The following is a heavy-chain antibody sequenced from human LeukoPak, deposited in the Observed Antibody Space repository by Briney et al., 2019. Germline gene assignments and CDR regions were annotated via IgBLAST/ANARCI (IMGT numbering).Heavy chain of an antibody. CDR1: GYTFTSYG. J-gene: IGHJ4*02. V-gene: IGHV1-18*01. Sequence: ASVKVSCKASGYTFTSYGVSWVRQAPGQGLEWMGWISAYNGNTNYAQKLQGRVTMTTDTSTSTAYMELRSLRSDDTAVYYCARDPRPYGTVDCWGQGTLVTVSS. CDR3: ARDPRPYGTVDC. CDR2: ISAYNGNT. D-gene: IGHD3-10*01.